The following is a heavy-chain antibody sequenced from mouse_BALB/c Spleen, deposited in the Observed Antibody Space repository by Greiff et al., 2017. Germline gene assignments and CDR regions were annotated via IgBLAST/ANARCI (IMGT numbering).Heavy chain of an antibody. Sequence: QVQLQQPGDELVRPGASVKLSCKASGYSFTSYWMNWVQQRPGQGLEWIGMIHPSDSATRLNQKFKDKATLTVDKSSSTAYMQLSSPTSEDSAVYYCARDPDYCGSSYFDYWGQGTTLTVSS. D-gene: IGHD1-1*01. CDR1: GYSFTSYW. CDR3: ARDPDYCGSSYFDY. CDR2: IHPSDSAT. J-gene: IGHJ2*01. V-gene: IGHV1-61*01.